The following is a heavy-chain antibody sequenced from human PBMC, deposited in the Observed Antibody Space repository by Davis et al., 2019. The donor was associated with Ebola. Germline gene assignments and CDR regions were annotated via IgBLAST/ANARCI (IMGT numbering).Heavy chain of an antibody. J-gene: IGHJ5*01. V-gene: IGHV1-46*01. CDR3: ARDCCTSGWFGY. D-gene: IGHD3-3*01. Sequence: ASVKVSCKTSGYTFTAFFIHWVRQAPGEGLEWMGIINPSTGATQSARKFQGRVTVTRDTSTTTVDLELVSLTSDDTAVYYCARDCCTSGWFGYWGQGTLVTVSS. CDR2: INPSTGAT. CDR1: GYTFTAFF.